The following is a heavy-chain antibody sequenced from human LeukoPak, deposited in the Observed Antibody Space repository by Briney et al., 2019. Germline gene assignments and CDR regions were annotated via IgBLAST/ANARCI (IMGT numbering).Heavy chain of an antibody. CDR3: ARWEPYDYGDYRGYWYFDL. J-gene: IGHJ2*01. CDR1: GYTFTSYG. D-gene: IGHD4-17*01. V-gene: IGHV1-18*01. CDR2: ISAYNGNT. Sequence: ASVKVSCKASGYTFTSYGISWVRQAPGQGLEWMGWISAYNGNTNYAQKLQGRVTMTTDTSTSTAYMELRSLRSDDTAVYYCARWEPYDYGDYRGYWYFDLWGRGTLVTVSS.